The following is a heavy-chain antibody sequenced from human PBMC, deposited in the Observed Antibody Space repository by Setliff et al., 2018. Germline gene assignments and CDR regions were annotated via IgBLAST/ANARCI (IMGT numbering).Heavy chain of an antibody. CDR3: ARVQWELYAFDI. Sequence: GASVKVSCKASGYTFTGYFIHWVRQAPGQGLEWMGWINPNSGGTNYAQKFQGRVTMTRDTSISTAYMELSRLRSDDTAVYSCARVQWELYAFDIWGQGTMVTVSS. J-gene: IGHJ3*02. V-gene: IGHV1-2*02. CDR1: GYTFTGYF. CDR2: INPNSGGT. D-gene: IGHD1-26*01.